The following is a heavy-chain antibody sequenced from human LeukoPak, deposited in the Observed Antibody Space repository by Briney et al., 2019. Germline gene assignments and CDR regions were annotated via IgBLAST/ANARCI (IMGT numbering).Heavy chain of an antibody. D-gene: IGHD2-8*02. V-gene: IGHV4-59*08. CDR2: IYYSGST. CDR1: GGSIRSYY. CDR3: ARHTGLNWFDP. Sequence: PSETLSLTCTVSGGSIRSYYWSWIRQPRGKGLGWIGYIYYSGSTNYSPSVRRRITMSVDTSKNQFSLRLSSVTAADTPVYYCARHTGLNWFDPWGQGTLVTVSS. J-gene: IGHJ5*02.